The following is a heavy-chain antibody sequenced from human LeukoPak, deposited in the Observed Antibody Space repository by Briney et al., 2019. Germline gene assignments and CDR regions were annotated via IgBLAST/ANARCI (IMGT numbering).Heavy chain of an antibody. CDR1: GFTFSSYS. Sequence: GSLRLSCAASGFTFSSYSMNWVRQAPGKGLEWVSSISSSSSYIYYADSVKGRFTISRDNAKNSLYLQMNSLRAEDTAVYYCARVSSYYDFWSGSNTNWFDPWGQGTLATVSS. J-gene: IGHJ5*02. CDR3: ARVSSYYDFWSGSNTNWFDP. D-gene: IGHD3-3*01. V-gene: IGHV3-21*01. CDR2: ISSSSSYI.